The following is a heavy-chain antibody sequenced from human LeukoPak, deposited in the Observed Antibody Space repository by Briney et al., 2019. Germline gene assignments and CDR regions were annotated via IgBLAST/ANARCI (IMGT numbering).Heavy chain of an antibody. D-gene: IGHD5-24*01. CDR2: IYHSGST. CDR3: ARSRSENYYYGMDV. V-gene: IGHV4-4*02. CDR1: GGSISSSNW. Sequence: SGTLSLTCAVSGGSISSSNWRSWVRQPPGKGLEWIGEIYHSGSTNYNPSLKSRVTISVDKSKNQFSLKLSSVTAADTAVYYCARSRSENYYYGMDVWGKGTTVTVSS. J-gene: IGHJ6*04.